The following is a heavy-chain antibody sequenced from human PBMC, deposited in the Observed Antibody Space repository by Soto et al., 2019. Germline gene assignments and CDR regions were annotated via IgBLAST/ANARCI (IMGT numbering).Heavy chain of an antibody. CDR2: INQSGST. Sequence: QVQLQQWGAGLLKSSETLSLTCAVYSESFSKYYWNWIRQSPGKGLEWIGEINQSGSTNYNPSLKSGVTISIDKSKNQFPLKLNSVTAADTAMYYCARGYSYDSGSSFPYWGQGTLVTVSS. V-gene: IGHV4-34*01. CDR1: SESFSKYY. J-gene: IGHJ4*02. CDR3: ARGYSYDSGSSFPY. D-gene: IGHD3-10*01.